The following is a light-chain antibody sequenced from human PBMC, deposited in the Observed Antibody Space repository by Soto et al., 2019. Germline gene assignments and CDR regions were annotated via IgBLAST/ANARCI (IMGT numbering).Light chain of an antibody. J-gene: IGKJ2*01. CDR1: QTITNNY. CDR3: QQYVVASS. V-gene: IGKV3-20*01. Sequence: EIVLTQSPGTLSLSPGERASLSCRASQTITNNYLAWYQQKPGQAPRLLIYAASSRSSGIPVRFSGSGSGTDFTLPISRLEPEDFAVYYCQQYVVASSFGQGTKLEIK. CDR2: AAS.